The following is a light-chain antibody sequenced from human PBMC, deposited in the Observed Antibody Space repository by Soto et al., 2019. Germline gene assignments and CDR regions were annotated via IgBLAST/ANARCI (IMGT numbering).Light chain of an antibody. CDR2: GAS. CDR1: QRIDNF. Sequence: DIQMTQSPSFLSASVGDRVTITCRASQRIDNFLNWYQQKPWKAPKLLIYGASSLQSGVPSRFSGSGSGTDFTLTITSLQPDDSATYHCQQRYKTSLSSFGQGTKVEIK. V-gene: IGKV1-39*01. CDR3: QQRYKTSLSS. J-gene: IGKJ2*01.